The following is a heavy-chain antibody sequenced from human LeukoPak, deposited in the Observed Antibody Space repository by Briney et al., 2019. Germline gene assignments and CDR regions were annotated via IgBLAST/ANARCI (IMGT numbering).Heavy chain of an antibody. CDR3: ARGPRATYYYDSSGFDGAFEV. D-gene: IGHD3-22*01. CDR1: RVTFTSYS. V-gene: IGHV1-69*11. CDR2: IIPVIGAA. J-gene: IGHJ3*01. Sequence: SPKVSCKPSRVTFTSYSVSTVRQAPGQGPKWMGRIIPVIGAANYTQQFHGRVVITADESPSTVNMDISGLRSDHTAMYYCARGPRATYYYDSSGFDGAFEVWGQGTRVTVSS.